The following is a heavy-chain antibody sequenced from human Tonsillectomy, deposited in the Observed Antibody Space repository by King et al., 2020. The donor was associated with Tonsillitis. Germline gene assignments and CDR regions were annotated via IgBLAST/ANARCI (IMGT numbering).Heavy chain of an antibody. V-gene: IGHV1-69*14. J-gene: IGHJ5*02. CDR1: GGTFSSYA. Sequence: QLVQSGAEVKKPGSSVKVSCKVSGGTFSSYAITWVRQAPRQGLEWMGVIIPILGTTNYAQKFQGRVTIIADKSTSTAYMELNSLRSEDTAVYYCAREGGLDPIGYYPGDTWGQGTLVTVSS. CDR2: IIPILGTT. D-gene: IGHD3-22*01. CDR3: AREGGLDPIGYYPGDT.